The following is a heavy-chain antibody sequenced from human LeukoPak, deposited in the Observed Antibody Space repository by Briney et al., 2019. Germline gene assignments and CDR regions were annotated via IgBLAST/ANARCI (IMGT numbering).Heavy chain of an antibody. D-gene: IGHD3-22*01. CDR1: GYSFTSYW. CDR3: ARSPYYYDSSGYYYLFEY. CDR2: IYPGDSDT. Sequence: GESLKISCKGSGYSFTSYWIGWVRQMPGKGLEWMGIIYPGDSDTRYSPSFQGQVTISADNSISTAYLQWSSLEASDTAIYYCARSPYYYDSSGYYYLFEYWGQGTLVTVSS. J-gene: IGHJ4*02. V-gene: IGHV5-51*01.